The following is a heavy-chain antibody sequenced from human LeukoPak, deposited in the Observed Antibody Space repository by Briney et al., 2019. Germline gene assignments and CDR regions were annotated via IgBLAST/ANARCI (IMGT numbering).Heavy chain of an antibody. V-gene: IGHV4-59*11. CDR2: IYYSGST. CDR3: ARAQQLVGAKYYFDY. D-gene: IGHD6-13*01. CDR1: GGSISSHY. Sequence: SETLSLTCTVSGGSISSHYWSWIRQPPGKGLEWIAYIYYSGSTNYNPSLKSRVTISVDTSKNQFSLKLSSVTAADTAVYYCARAQQLVGAKYYFDYWGQGTLVTVSS. J-gene: IGHJ4*02.